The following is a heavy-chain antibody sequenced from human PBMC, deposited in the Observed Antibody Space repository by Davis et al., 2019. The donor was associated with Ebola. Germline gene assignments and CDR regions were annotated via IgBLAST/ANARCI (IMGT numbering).Heavy chain of an antibody. J-gene: IGHJ5*02. CDR1: GFTFDDYA. CDR2: ISWNSGSI. Sequence: SLKISCAASGFTFDDYAMHWVRQAPGKGLEWVSGISWNSGSIGYADSVKGRFTISRDNAKNSLYLQMNSLRAEDTALYYCASGMTTVGWFDPWGQGTLVTVSS. CDR3: ASGMTTVGWFDP. D-gene: IGHD4-11*01. V-gene: IGHV3-9*01.